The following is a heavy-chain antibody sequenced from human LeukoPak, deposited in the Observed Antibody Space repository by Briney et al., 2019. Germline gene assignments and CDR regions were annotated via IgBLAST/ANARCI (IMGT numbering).Heavy chain of an antibody. D-gene: IGHD3-10*01. V-gene: IGHV3-33*01. J-gene: IGHJ4*02. CDR3: ARDMVGYYYRSGSYEY. CDR2: IWYDGSNK. Sequence: GGSLRLSCAASGFTFSSYGMHWVRQAPGKGLEWVAVIWYDGSNKYYADSVKGRFTISRDNSKNTLYLQMNSLRAEDTAVYYCARDMVGYYYRSGSYEYWGQGTLVTVSS. CDR1: GFTFSSYG.